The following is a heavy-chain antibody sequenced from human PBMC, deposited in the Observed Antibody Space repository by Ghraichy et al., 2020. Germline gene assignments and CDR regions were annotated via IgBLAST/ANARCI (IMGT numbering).Heavy chain of an antibody. Sequence: GGSLRLSCTASGFTFSTYAMSWVRQAPGKGLEWVTAISSGGDNIYYADSVKGRFTISRDNSKTTLYLQMNSLRAEDTAVYYCSKDHEASGTYRKYFQEGGQGTLVTFSS. CDR3: SKDHEASGTYRKYFQE. V-gene: IGHV3-23*01. J-gene: IGHJ1*01. CDR2: ISSGGDNI. CDR1: GFTFSTYA. D-gene: IGHD1-26*01.